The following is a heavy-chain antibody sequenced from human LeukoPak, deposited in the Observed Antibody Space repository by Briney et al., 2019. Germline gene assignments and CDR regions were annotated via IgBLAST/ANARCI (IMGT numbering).Heavy chain of an antibody. V-gene: IGHV3-20*04. CDR2: INWNGGST. J-gene: IGHJ4*02. CDR1: GFTFDDYG. D-gene: IGHD3-9*01. CDR3: ARTYYDILTGYNPYFDY. Sequence: PEGSLRLSCAASGFTFDDYGMSWVRQAPGKGLEWVSGINWNGGSTGYADSVKGRFTISRDNAKNFLYLQMNSLRAEDTAVYYCARTYYDILTGYNPYFDYWGQGILVTVSS.